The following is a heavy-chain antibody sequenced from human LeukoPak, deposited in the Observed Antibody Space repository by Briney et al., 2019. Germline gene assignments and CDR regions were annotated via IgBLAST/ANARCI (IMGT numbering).Heavy chain of an antibody. D-gene: IGHD3-3*01. CDR1: GFTVSINY. V-gene: IGHV3-53*01. J-gene: IGHJ4*02. CDR3: AKSRGDYYFDY. Sequence: PGGSLRLSCAASGFTVSINYMSWVRQAPGEGLEWVSVIYTTGKTYYADSVKGRFTISRDNSKNTLYLQMNSLRAEDTAVYYCAKSRGDYYFDYWGQGTLVTVSS. CDR2: IYTTGKT.